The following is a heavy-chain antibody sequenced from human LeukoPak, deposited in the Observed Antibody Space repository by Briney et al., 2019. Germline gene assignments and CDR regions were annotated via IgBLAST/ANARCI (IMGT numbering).Heavy chain of an antibody. J-gene: IGHJ6*03. CDR2: ISSSGSTT. CDR1: GLAFSSYE. V-gene: IGHV3-48*03. D-gene: IGHD1-14*01. CDR3: ARDQVEPPHYYMDV. Sequence: PGGSLRLSCADSGLAFSSYEMNWVRQAPGKGLEWISHISSSGSTTHYADSVKGRFTISRDNAKNSLYLQMNSLRAEDTAVYYCARDQVEPPHYYMDVWGKGTTVTVSS.